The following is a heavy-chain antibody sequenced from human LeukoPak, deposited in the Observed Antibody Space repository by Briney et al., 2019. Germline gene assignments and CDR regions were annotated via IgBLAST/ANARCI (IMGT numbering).Heavy chain of an antibody. J-gene: IGHJ4*02. CDR1: GGTFTTYT. CDR3: AKGRILKGEVAGIGDFDL. V-gene: IGHV1-69*06. CDR2: IIPIFGTT. Sequence: SVKVSCKASGGTFTTYTISWVRQAPGQGLEWMGAIIPIFGTTHYAQKFQGRVTITADKSTTTAYMEMRSLRSEDTAVYYCAKGRILKGEVAGIGDFDLWGQGTLVTVSP. D-gene: IGHD6-19*01.